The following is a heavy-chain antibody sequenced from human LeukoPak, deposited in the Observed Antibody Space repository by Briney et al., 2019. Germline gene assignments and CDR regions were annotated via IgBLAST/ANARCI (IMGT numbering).Heavy chain of an antibody. D-gene: IGHD3-22*01. J-gene: IGHJ4*02. CDR3: ARGPITTRSHFDY. CDR1: GYTFTTYP. CDR2: IIPIFATA. Sequence: SVKVSCKASGYTFTTYPINWVRQAPGQGLEWMGGIIPIFATANYAQKFQGRVTITADESTSTAYMELSSLRSEDTAVYYCARGPITTRSHFDYWGQGTLVTVSS. V-gene: IGHV1-69*13.